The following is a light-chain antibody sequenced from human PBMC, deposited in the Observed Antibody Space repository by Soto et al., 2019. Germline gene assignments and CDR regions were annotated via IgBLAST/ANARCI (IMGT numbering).Light chain of an antibody. V-gene: IGKV3-15*01. CDR1: ESVDGN. J-gene: IGKJ1*01. CDR3: QQYNTWRT. CDR2: SAS. Sequence: EIVMTQSPDTFSVSPGETATLSCRASESVDGNLAWFQQKPGQPPRLLIYSASRRATGIPARFSGSGSGTEFTLTISNVQSEDFAVYYCQQYNTWRTFGQGTKVDMK.